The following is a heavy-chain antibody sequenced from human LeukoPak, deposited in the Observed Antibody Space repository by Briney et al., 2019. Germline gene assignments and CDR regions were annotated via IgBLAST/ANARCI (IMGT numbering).Heavy chain of an antibody. D-gene: IGHD2-2*01. Sequence: GGSLRLSCAASGFTFSSYAMSWVRQAPGKGLEWVSAISGSGGGTYYADSVKGRFTISRDNSENTLYLQMNSLRAEDTAVYYCAKGYCTSTSCPTDCWGQGTLVTVSS. V-gene: IGHV3-23*01. CDR3: AKGYCTSTSCPTDC. J-gene: IGHJ4*02. CDR2: ISGSGGGT. CDR1: GFTFSSYA.